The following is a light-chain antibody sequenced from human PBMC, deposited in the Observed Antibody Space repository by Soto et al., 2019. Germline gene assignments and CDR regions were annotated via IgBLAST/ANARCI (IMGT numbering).Light chain of an antibody. CDR1: QSLSISY. Sequence: EIVLTQSPGTLSLSPGERATLSCRASQSLSISYLAWHQQKPGQSPRLLIYGASSRATGIPDRFSGSGSETDLTITISSLEPEDFAVYYCQHRTNWPLTFGQGTRLEIK. V-gene: IGKV3D-20*02. CDR2: GAS. J-gene: IGKJ5*01. CDR3: QHRTNWPLT.